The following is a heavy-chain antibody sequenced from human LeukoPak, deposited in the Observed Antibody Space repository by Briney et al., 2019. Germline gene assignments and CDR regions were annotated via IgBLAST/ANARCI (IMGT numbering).Heavy chain of an antibody. CDR3: AREHYYDSSGFDY. CDR2: ISAYNGNT. Sequence: ASVKVSCKASGYTFTGYYMHWVRQPPGQGLEWMGWISAYNGNTNYAQKLQGRVTMTTDTSTSTAYMELRSLRSDDTAVYYCAREHYYDSSGFDYWGQGTLVTVSS. V-gene: IGHV1-18*04. J-gene: IGHJ4*02. CDR1: GYTFTGYY. D-gene: IGHD3-22*01.